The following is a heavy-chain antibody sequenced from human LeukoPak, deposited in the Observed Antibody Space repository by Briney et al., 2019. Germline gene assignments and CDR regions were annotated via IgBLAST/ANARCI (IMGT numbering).Heavy chain of an antibody. V-gene: IGHV3-33*01. CDR3: ARGAYCSGSCPGAFDI. J-gene: IGHJ3*02. Sequence: SGRCLRPARAASGFTFSTSATYWVRQQPRNGLGWVSIIWYNGSNKFYADSVKGRFTISRDNSKNMLYLQMNTLRAEDTAVYYCARGAYCSGSCPGAFDIWGQGTMVTVSS. CDR2: IWYNGSNK. D-gene: IGHD2-15*01. CDR1: GFTFSTSA.